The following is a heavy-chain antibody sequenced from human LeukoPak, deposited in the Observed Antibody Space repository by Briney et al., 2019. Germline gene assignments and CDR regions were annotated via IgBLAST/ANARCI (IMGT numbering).Heavy chain of an antibody. V-gene: IGHV3-74*03. D-gene: IGHD1-26*01. CDR1: GLTFSTYW. CDR3: AREARVGGALQY. Sequence: GGSLRPSCAASGLTFSTYWMHWVRQAPGKGLAWVARINPDGSIRTYANSVQGRVTISRDTAKDTLFLQMNSLRAEDTAVYYCAREARVGGALQYWGQGTPVTVSS. CDR2: INPDGSIR. J-gene: IGHJ4*02.